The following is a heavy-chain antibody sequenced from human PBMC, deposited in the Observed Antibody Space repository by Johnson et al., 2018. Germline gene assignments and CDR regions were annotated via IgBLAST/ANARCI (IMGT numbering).Heavy chain of an antibody. CDR3: ARDLGPSYYYDTRNDAFDI. CDR1: GFTFSSYA. V-gene: IGHV3-30-3*01. D-gene: IGHD3-22*01. J-gene: IGHJ3*02. CDR2: ISYDGSNK. Sequence: QVQLVQSGGGVVPXGRSLRLXCAASGFTFSSYAMHWVRQAPGKGLEWVAVISYDGSNKYYADSVKGRFTISRDNSKNTLYLQMNSLRAEDTAVYYCARDLGPSYYYDTRNDAFDIWGQGTMVTVSS.